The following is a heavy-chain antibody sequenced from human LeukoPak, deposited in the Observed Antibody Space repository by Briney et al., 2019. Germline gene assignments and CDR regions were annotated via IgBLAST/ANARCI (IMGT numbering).Heavy chain of an antibody. CDR2: IYTSGST. V-gene: IGHV4-61*02. CDR1: GGSISSGSYY. Sequence: SETLSLTCTVSGGSISSGSYYWSWIRQPAGKGLEWIGRIYTSGSTNYNPSLKSRVTISVDTSKNQFSLKLSSVTAADTAVYYCARGRMPLGWFDPWGQGTLVTVSS. J-gene: IGHJ5*02. D-gene: IGHD2-2*01. CDR3: ARGRMPLGWFDP.